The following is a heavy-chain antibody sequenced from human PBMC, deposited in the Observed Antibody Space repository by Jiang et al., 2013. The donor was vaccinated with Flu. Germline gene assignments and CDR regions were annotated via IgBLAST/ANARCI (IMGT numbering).Heavy chain of an antibody. Sequence: ESGAEVKKPGASVKVSCKASGYTFTSYDINWVRQATGQGLEWMGWMNPNSGNTGYAQKFQGRVTMTRNTSVSTAYMELSSLRSEDTAVYYCARGGFLYYGSGSYYYYYGMDVWGQGTTVTVSS. CDR2: MNPNSGNT. CDR3: ARGGFLYYGSGSYYYYYGMDV. D-gene: IGHD3-10*01. CDR1: GYTFTSYD. V-gene: IGHV1-8*02. J-gene: IGHJ6*02.